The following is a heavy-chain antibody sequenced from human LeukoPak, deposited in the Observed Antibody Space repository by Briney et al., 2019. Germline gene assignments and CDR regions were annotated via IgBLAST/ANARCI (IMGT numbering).Heavy chain of an antibody. Sequence: GGSLRLSCAASGFTFSQKDMNWVRQAPGKGLEWVSAISGSGGSTYYADSVKGRFTISRDNSKNTLYLQMNSLRAEDTAVYYCAKNVLRYFDWLAGGDYWGQGTLVTVSS. J-gene: IGHJ4*02. CDR1: GFTFSQKD. CDR3: AKNVLRYFDWLAGGDY. D-gene: IGHD3-9*01. CDR2: ISGSGGST. V-gene: IGHV3-23*01.